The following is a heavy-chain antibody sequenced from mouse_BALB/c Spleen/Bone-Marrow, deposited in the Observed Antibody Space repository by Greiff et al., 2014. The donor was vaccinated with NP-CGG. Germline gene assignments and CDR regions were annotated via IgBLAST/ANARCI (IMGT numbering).Heavy chain of an antibody. J-gene: IGHJ3*01. Sequence: LSITCTVSGFSLTSYGVHWVRQSPGKGLEWLGVIWRCGCTDYTAAFRARLSNNKDNSKSQVFFKMNNRKEDDSAIYYCAKGTGKGYAYGGQGTLVTVSA. CDR2: IWRCGCT. CDR3: AKGTGKGYAY. CDR1: GFSLTSYG. V-gene: IGHV2-5*01. D-gene: IGHD4-1*01.